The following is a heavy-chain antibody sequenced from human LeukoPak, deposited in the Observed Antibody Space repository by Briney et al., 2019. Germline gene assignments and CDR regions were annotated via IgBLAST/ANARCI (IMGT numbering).Heavy chain of an antibody. V-gene: IGHV3-74*01. J-gene: IGHJ6*02. CDR1: GFTFSSYW. CDR2: TNSDGSST. Sequence: GGSLRLSCAASGFTFSSYWMHWVRQAPGKGLVWVSRTNSDGSSTSYADSVKGRFTISRDNAKNTLYLQMNSLRAEDTAVYYCAREHYDFWSGFYYYYYGMDVWGQGTTVTVSS. CDR3: AREHYDFWSGFYYYYYGMDV. D-gene: IGHD3-3*01.